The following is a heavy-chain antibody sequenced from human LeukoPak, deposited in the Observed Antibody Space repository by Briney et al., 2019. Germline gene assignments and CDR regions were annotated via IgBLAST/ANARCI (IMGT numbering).Heavy chain of an antibody. CDR3: AKDPLHIAVAGSPDY. CDR1: GFTFSSYW. Sequence: GGSLRLSCAASGFTFSSYWMHWVRQAPGKGLEWVAVISYDGSNKYYADSVKGRFTISRDNSKNTLYLQMNSLRAEDTAVYYCAKDPLHIAVAGSPDYWGQGTLVTVSS. J-gene: IGHJ4*02. V-gene: IGHV3-30*18. CDR2: ISYDGSNK. D-gene: IGHD6-19*01.